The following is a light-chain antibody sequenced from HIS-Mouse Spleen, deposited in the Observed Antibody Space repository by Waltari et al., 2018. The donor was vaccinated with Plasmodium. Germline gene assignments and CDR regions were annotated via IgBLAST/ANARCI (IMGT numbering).Light chain of an antibody. V-gene: IGLV3-19*01. J-gene: IGLJ2*01. CDR1: SLRSYY. Sequence: SSELTQDPAVSVALGPTVRITCQGDSLRSYYPSWYQQKPGQAPVLVIYGKNNRPPGIPDRFSGSSSGNTASLTITGAQAEDEADYYCNSRDSSGNHVVFGGGTKLTVL. CDR2: GKN. CDR3: NSRDSSGNHVV.